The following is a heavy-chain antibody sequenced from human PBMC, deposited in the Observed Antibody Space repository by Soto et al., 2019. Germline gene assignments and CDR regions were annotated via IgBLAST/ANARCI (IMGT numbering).Heavy chain of an antibody. J-gene: IGHJ5*02. V-gene: IGHV3-21*01. D-gene: IGHD3-10*01. CDR2: ISSSSSYI. CDR1: GFTFSSYS. CDR3: ARVMVRGVIPDA. Sequence: GGSLRLSCAASGFTFSSYSMNWVRQAPGKGLEWVSSISSSSSYIYYADSVKGRFTISRDNAKNSLYLQMNSLRAEDTAVYYCARVMVRGVIPDAWGQGTLVTVSS.